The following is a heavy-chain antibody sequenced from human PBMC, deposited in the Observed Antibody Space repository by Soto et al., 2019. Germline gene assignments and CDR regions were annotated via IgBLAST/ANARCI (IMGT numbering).Heavy chain of an antibody. CDR2: IWYDGSNK. J-gene: IGHJ6*02. V-gene: IGHV3-33*01. CDR1: GFTFSSYG. D-gene: IGHD3-3*01. CDR3: ARDEARLWSGYYIPPTPYYYYGMDV. Sequence: PGGSLRLSCAASGFTFSSYGMHWVRQAPGKGLEWVAVIWYDGSNKYYADSVKGRFTISRDNSKNTLYLQMNSLRAEDTAVYYCARDEARLWSGYYIPPTPYYYYGMDVWGQGTTVTVSS.